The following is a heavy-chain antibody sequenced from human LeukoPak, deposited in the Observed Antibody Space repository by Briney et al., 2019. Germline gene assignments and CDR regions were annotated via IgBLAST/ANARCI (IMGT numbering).Heavy chain of an antibody. CDR3: ARHEDGYCSSTSCYGN. D-gene: IGHD2-2*03. Sequence: SETLSLTCTVSGASISSYYWSWIRQPPGKGLEWIGYIYYSGSTNYNPSLNSLVTKSVDPSNNRFSLKLSSVTAADTAVYYCARHEDGYCSSTSCYGNWGQGTLVTVSS. CDR2: IYYSGST. J-gene: IGHJ4*02. CDR1: GASISSYY. V-gene: IGHV4-59*08.